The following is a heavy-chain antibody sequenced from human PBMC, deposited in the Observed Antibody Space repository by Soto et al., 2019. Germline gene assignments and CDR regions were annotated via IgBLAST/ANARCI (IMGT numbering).Heavy chain of an antibody. J-gene: IGHJ4*02. D-gene: IGHD3-22*01. V-gene: IGHV4-39*07. CDR2: IKYSGTT. Sequence: PSETLSLTCTVSGGSISSSRCHWGWIRQPPGKGLEWIASIKYSGTTFYNPSLKSRVTLSVDTSKNQFSLKLNSVTAADTAVYYCARMNYYDTSGYPFDYWGQGMMVTVSS. CDR3: ARMNYYDTSGYPFDY. CDR1: GGSISSSRCH.